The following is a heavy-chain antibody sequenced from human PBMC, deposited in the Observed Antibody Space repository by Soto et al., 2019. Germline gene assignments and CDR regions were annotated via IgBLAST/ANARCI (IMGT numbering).Heavy chain of an antibody. V-gene: IGHV3-30-3*01. CDR1: GFTFSSYA. CDR2: ISYYGSNK. J-gene: IGHJ4*02. Sequence: GSLRLSCAASGFTFSSYAMHWVRQAPGKGLEWVAVISYYGSNKYYADSVKGRFTISRDNSKNTLYLQMNSLRAEDTAVYYCARASYDSSGYHDYWGQGTLVTVSS. CDR3: ARASYDSSGYHDY. D-gene: IGHD3-22*01.